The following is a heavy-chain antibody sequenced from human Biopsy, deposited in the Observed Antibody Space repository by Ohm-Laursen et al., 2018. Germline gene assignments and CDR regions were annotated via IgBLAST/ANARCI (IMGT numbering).Heavy chain of an antibody. D-gene: IGHD6-6*01. V-gene: IGHV3-21*01. CDR2: ISETSSHI. J-gene: IGHJ6*02. CDR3: ARDSRRTAREGGMDV. CDR1: GFTFGRYS. Sequence: SLRLSCTASGFTFGRYSMNWVRQAPGKGLEWISYISETSSHIYDADSVKGRFTVARDNAKNSLYLQLNSLRAEDTAVYYCARDSRRTAREGGMDVWGQGTTVTVSS.